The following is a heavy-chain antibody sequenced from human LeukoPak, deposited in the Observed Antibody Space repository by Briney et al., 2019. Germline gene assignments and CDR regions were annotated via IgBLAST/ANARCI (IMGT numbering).Heavy chain of an antibody. CDR2: ISSSGNT. J-gene: IGHJ4*02. CDR3: ARLGAGPTYYDFWSGYSSFYFDY. Sequence: PSETQSLTCTVSGGSTSSGNYYWGWIRQPPGKGLEWIGGISSSGNTYYNPSLKSRITIFIDTSKNHFSLKLSSVSAADTAVYYCARLGAGPTYYDFWSGYSSFYFDYWGQGTLVTVSS. CDR1: GGSTSSGNYY. V-gene: IGHV4-39*02. D-gene: IGHD3-3*01.